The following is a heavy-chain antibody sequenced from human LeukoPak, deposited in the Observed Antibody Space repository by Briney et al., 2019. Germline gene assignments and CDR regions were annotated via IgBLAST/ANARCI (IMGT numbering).Heavy chain of an antibody. D-gene: IGHD2-2*02. Sequence: GGSLRLSCATSGFRFSSYWMHWVRQAPGKGLVWVSRINSDGSVTTFADSVKGRFTISRDNAMDTVYLQMDSLTVEDTAVYFCARASHYTVPFDTWGQRMLFTVSS. J-gene: IGHJ5*02. V-gene: IGHV3-74*01. CDR1: GFRFSSYW. CDR2: INSDGSVT. CDR3: ARASHYTVPFDT.